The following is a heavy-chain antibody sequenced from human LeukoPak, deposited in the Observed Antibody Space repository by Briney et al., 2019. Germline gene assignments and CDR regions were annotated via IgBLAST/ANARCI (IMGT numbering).Heavy chain of an antibody. V-gene: IGHV3-48*01. J-gene: IGHJ4*02. CDR1: GFTFSNYG. CDR3: ARSNGTYFDY. CDR2: ISSSSSSI. Sequence: PGGSLRLSCAASGFTFSNYGMNWVRQAPGKGLEWVSYISSSSSSIYYADSVKGRFTISRDNAKNSLYLQMNSLRAEDAAVYYCARSNGTYFDYWGQGTLVTVSS. D-gene: IGHD2-8*01.